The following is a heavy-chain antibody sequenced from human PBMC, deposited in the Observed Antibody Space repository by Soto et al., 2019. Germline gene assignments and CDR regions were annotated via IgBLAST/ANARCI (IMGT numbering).Heavy chain of an antibody. CDR2: INPASGST. CDR3: ARDLAAGDH. Sequence: QVQLVQSGAEVKKPGASVKLSCRTSGYTFTHYYIHWVRQAPGQGLEWLGIINPASGSTSYSQEFQGRVTLTMDTSTTTVYMELRGLRAEATAIFYCARDLAAGDHWGQGTLVTVSS. V-gene: IGHV1-46*01. D-gene: IGHD6-13*01. CDR1: GYTFTHYY. J-gene: IGHJ4*02.